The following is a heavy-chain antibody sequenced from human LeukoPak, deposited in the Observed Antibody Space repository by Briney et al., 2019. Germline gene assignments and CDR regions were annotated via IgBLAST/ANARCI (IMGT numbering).Heavy chain of an antibody. V-gene: IGHV4-61*01. J-gene: IGHJ6*02. D-gene: IGHD5-18*01. CDR2: IYYSGST. CDR3: ARSSRIQLWSPPYYYYYGMDV. CDR1: GGSVSSGSYY. Sequence: PSETLSLTCTVSGGSVSSGSYYWSWIRQPPGKGLEWIGYIYYSGSTNYNPSLKSRVTISVDTSKNQFSLKLSSVTAADTAVYYCARSSRIQLWSPPYYYYYGMDVWGQGTTVTVSS.